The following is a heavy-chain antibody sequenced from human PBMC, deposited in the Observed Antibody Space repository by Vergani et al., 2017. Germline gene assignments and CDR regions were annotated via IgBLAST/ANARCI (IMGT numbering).Heavy chain of an antibody. CDR2: IWYDGSNK. D-gene: IGHD5-24*01. Sequence: QVQLVESGGGVVQPGRSLRLSCAASGFTFSSYGMHWVRQAPGKGLEWVAVIWYDGSNKYYADSVKGRFTISRDNSKNTLYLQMNSLRAEDTAVYYCARVRRDGYNRLDAFDIWGQGTMVTVSS. CDR1: GFTFSSYG. J-gene: IGHJ3*02. V-gene: IGHV3-33*01. CDR3: ARVRRDGYNRLDAFDI.